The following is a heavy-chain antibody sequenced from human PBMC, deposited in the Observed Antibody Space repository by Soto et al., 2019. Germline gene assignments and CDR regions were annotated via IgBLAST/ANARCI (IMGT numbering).Heavy chain of an antibody. J-gene: IGHJ4*02. CDR2: ISHEGSNK. V-gene: IGHV3-30*18. CDR3: AKDGAPRYCSGRSCHPAAAY. Sequence: ESGGGVVQPGRSLRLSCAGSGFTFSNYGLHWVRQTPGKGLEWVAFISHEGSNKYYADSVKGRFTISRDSSKSTLYLQMDSLRVEDTAVYYCAKDGAPRYCSGRSCHPAAAYWGQGTLVTVSS. D-gene: IGHD2-15*01. CDR1: GFTFSNYG.